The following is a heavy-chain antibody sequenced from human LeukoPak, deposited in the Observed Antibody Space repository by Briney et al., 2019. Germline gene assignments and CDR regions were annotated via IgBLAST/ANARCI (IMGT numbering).Heavy chain of an antibody. CDR3: ATVPPFMITFGGVIAGFFGY. J-gene: IGHJ4*02. CDR1: GYTLTELS. D-gene: IGHD3-16*02. CDR2: FDPEDGET. Sequence: ASVKVSCKVSGYTLTELSMHWARQAPGKGLEWMGGFDPEDGETIYAQKFQGRVTMTEDTSTDTAYMELSSLRSEDTAVYYCATVPPFMITFGGVIAGFFGYWGQGTLVTVSS. V-gene: IGHV1-24*01.